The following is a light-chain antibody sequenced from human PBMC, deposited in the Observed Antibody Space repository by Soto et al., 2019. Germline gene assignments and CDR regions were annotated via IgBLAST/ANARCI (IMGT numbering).Light chain of an antibody. J-gene: IGKJ4*01. CDR2: EES. CDR3: QQVKTSPRT. Sequence: DIQMTQSPSTLSASVGDRVTITCRASQSIGRFLAGYQHRPGKPPKLLIYEESTLPSGVPSRFSGPKSGTQCTLTIDRLQPEDFETYYCQQVKTSPRTFGGGTKVDIK. CDR1: QSIGRF. V-gene: IGKV1-9*01.